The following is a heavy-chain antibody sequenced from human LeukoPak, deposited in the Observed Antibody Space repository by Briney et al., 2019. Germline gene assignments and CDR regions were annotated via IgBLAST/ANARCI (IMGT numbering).Heavy chain of an antibody. CDR1: GDSISSYY. Sequence: TETLSLTCTVSGDSISSYYWSWIRQPPGKGLEWIGYISNSGSTNYNPSLKSRVTISVDTSKNQFSLKVRSVTAADTAVYYCAREPDAFDIWGQGTMVTVSS. CDR2: ISNSGST. V-gene: IGHV4-59*01. CDR3: AREPDAFDI. J-gene: IGHJ3*02.